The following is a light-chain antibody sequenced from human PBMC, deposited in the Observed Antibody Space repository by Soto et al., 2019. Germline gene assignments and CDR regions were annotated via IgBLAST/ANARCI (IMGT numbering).Light chain of an antibody. CDR3: QQYKSLT. V-gene: IGKV3-20*01. J-gene: IGKJ4*01. Sequence: IVWPQSQATLSLSPGERATLSCRASQSVSNNYLAWYQQKPGQAPRRLIHGASSRVTGIPDRFSGSGSGTDFTLTITRLEPEDFAVYYCQQYKSLTFGGGTKVAIK. CDR2: GAS. CDR1: QSVSNNY.